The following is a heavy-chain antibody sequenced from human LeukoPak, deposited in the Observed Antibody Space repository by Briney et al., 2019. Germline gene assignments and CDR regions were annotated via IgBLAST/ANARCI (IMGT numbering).Heavy chain of an antibody. CDR3: ARVNGQFDLGAFDI. D-gene: IGHD3-16*01. J-gene: IGHJ3*02. CDR1: GGSISSGSYY. CDR2: IYTSGST. V-gene: IGHV4-61*02. Sequence: SQTLSLTCTVSGGSISSGSYYWSWIRQPAGKGLEWTGRIYTSGSTNYNPSLKSRVTISVDRSKNQFSLKLSSVTAADTAVYYCARVNGQFDLGAFDIWGQGTMVTVSS.